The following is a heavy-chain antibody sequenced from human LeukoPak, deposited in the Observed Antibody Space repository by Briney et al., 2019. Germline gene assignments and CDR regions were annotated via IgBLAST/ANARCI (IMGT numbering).Heavy chain of an antibody. D-gene: IGHD3-10*02. Sequence: GGSLRLSCAASGFTFSSYSMNWVRQAPGEGLEWVSSISSSSSYIHYADSVRGRFTISRDNAKNSLYLQMNSLRAEDTAVYYCAELGITMIGGVWGKGTTVTISS. CDR2: ISSSSSYI. J-gene: IGHJ6*04. CDR1: GFTFSSYS. CDR3: AELGITMIGGV. V-gene: IGHV3-21*01.